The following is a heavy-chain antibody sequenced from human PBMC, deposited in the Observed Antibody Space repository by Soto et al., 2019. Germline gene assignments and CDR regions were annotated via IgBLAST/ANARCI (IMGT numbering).Heavy chain of an antibody. CDR3: ARHREYSPTDVFDI. CDR1: GGSISSGSYY. V-gene: IGHV4-39*01. J-gene: IGHJ3*02. D-gene: IGHD5-12*01. Sequence: QVQLQESGPGLVKPSETLSLTCTVSGGSISSGSYYWGWIRQPPGKGLEWIGSIYYSGNTYYNPSLKSRVPISVDASKNQFSLKLTSVTAADTAIYYCARHREYSPTDVFDIWGKGTTVIVSS. CDR2: IYYSGNT.